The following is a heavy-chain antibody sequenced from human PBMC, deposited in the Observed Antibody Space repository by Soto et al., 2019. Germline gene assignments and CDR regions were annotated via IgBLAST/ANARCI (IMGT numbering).Heavy chain of an antibody. CDR2: IYYSGST. V-gene: IGHV4-31*03. J-gene: IGHJ4*02. Sequence: PSETLSLTCTVSGGSISSGGYYWSWIRQHPGKGLEWIGYIYYSGSTYYNPSLKSRVTISVDTSKNQLSLKLSSVTAADTAVYYCARVWGYCSGGSCYALPYYFDYWGQGTLVTVSS. D-gene: IGHD2-15*01. CDR1: GGSISSGGYY. CDR3: ARVWGYCSGGSCYALPYYFDY.